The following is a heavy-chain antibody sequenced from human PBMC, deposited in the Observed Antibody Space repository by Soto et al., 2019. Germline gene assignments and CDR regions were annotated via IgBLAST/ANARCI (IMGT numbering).Heavy chain of an antibody. CDR2: IYNSGST. CDR3: AKHGSSWYSYLQH. Sequence: GGSLRLSCAASGVIATAKYMNWVRQAPGGVLEWVAVIYNSGSTYHADSVKGRFTISRHDSKNTLYLQMDSLRPEDTAVYYCAKHGSSWYSYLQHWGQGTLVTVSS. V-gene: IGHV3-53*04. D-gene: IGHD6-13*01. J-gene: IGHJ1*01. CDR1: GVIATAKY.